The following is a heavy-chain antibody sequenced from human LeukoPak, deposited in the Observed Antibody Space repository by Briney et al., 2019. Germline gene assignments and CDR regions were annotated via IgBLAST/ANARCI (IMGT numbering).Heavy chain of an antibody. CDR2: IYYSGTT. Sequence: KPSETLSLTCTVSGGSMRSYYWSWIRQPPGKGLEWIGYIYYSGTTKYNPSLKSRVTISIDTSKNQFSLKLSSVTAADTAVYYCARHSSTRDSRGWYTDFDYWGQGTQVTVSS. J-gene: IGHJ4*02. CDR1: GGSMRSYY. D-gene: IGHD6-19*01. CDR3: ARHSSTRDSRGWYTDFDY. V-gene: IGHV4-59*08.